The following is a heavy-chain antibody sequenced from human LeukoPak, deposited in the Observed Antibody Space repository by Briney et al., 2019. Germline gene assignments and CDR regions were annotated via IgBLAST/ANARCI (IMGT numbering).Heavy chain of an antibody. Sequence: GASVTVSFKASGGTFSSYAISWVRQAPGQGLEWMGRIIPILGIANYAQKFQGRVTITADKSTSTAYMELSSLRSEDTAVYYCARAMYYDILTGYSIWGQGTLVTVSS. CDR2: IIPILGIA. D-gene: IGHD3-9*01. CDR3: ARAMYYDILTGYSI. V-gene: IGHV1-69*04. CDR1: GGTFSSYA. J-gene: IGHJ4*02.